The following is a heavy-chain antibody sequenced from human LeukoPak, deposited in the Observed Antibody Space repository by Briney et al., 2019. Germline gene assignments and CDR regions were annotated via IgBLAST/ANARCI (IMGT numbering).Heavy chain of an antibody. Sequence: SETLSLTCTVSGASFSSYYWSWIRQPPGKGLEWIGYIYYSGNTNYNPSLKSRVTISVDTSKNQFSLKLSSVTAADTAVYYCARYYDSSGWYDYWGQGTLVTVSS. D-gene: IGHD6-19*01. V-gene: IGHV4-59*01. CDR2: IYYSGNT. CDR1: GASFSSYY. CDR3: ARYYDSSGWYDY. J-gene: IGHJ4*02.